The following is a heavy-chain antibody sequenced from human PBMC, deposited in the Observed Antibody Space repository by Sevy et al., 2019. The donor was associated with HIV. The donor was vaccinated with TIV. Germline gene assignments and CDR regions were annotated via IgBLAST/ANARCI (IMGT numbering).Heavy chain of an antibody. CDR2: INSDGSST. V-gene: IGHV3-74*01. CDR1: GFTFSSDW. J-gene: IGHJ4*02. D-gene: IGHD3-10*01. Sequence: GGSLRLSCAASGFTFSSDWMHWVRQAPGKGLVWVSRINSDGSSTSYADSVKGRFTISRDNAKNTLYLQMNSLRAEDTAVYYCASSKGDYSYGSGSLHADYWGQGTLVTVSS. CDR3: ASSKGDYSYGSGSLHADY.